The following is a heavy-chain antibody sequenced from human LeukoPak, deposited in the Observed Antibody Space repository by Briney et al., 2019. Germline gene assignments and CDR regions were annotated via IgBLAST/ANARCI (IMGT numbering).Heavy chain of an antibody. CDR3: AELGITMIGGV. CDR2: ISSSSSYI. CDR1: GFTFSSYS. J-gene: IGHJ6*04. D-gene: IGHD3-10*02. Sequence: GGSLRHSCAASGFTFSSYSINWVRQAPGKGLERVSSISSSSSYIYYADSVKGRFNISRDNDKNSLYLQMDSLRAEDTAVYYCAELGITMIGGVWGKGTTVTISS. V-gene: IGHV3-21*01.